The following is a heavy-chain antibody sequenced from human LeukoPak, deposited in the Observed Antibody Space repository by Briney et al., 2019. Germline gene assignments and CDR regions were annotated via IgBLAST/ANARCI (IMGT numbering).Heavy chain of an antibody. CDR2: IYSSGTT. J-gene: IGHJ4*02. CDR1: GGSISSYY. D-gene: IGHD1-1*01. Sequence: SETLSLTCTVSGGSISSYYWNWIRQPAGKGLEWIGRIYSSGTTSYNSSLKSRVTMSVDTSKNQFSLKLSSVTAADTAVYYCARVSTTRGLVIGDWGQGTLVTVSS. CDR3: ARVSTTRGLVIGD. V-gene: IGHV4-4*07.